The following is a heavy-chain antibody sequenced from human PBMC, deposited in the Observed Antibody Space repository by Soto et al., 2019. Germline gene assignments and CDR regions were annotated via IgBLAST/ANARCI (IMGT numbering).Heavy chain of an antibody. Sequence: PGGSLRLSCAVSGFICSSYAMSWFRQAPGKGLEWVSAISCSGGSTYYADSVKGRFTISRDNSKNTLYLQMNSLRAEDTAVYYCAKGAWIQLWRDYYYYYGMDVWGQGTTVTVSS. CDR2: ISCSGGST. V-gene: IGHV3-23*01. CDR3: AKGAWIQLWRDYYYYYGMDV. D-gene: IGHD5-18*01. CDR1: GFICSSYA. J-gene: IGHJ6*02.